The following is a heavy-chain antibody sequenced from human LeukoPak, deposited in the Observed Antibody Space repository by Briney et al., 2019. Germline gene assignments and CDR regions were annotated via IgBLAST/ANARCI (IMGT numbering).Heavy chain of an antibody. V-gene: IGHV1-2*02. CDR1: GYTFTGYY. CDR2: IYPHSGGT. Sequence: GASVKVSCKASGYTFTGYYIHWVRQAPGQGPEWMGWIYPHSGGTNYAQKFQGRVTMTRDTSISTAYMELSRLRSDDTAVYYCARDGIQGLDVWGKGTTVTVSS. J-gene: IGHJ6*04. D-gene: IGHD5-18*01. CDR3: ARDGIQGLDV.